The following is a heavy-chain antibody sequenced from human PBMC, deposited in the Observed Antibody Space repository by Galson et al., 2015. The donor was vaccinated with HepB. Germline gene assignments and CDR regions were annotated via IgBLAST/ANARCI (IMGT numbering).Heavy chain of an antibody. CDR2: ISYDGSNK. CDR3: ARAKWSFSSSSRGRDGYFDY. V-gene: IGHV3-30-3*01. J-gene: IGHJ4*02. CDR1: GFTFSSYA. Sequence: SLRLSCAASGFTFSSYAMHWVRQAPGKGLEWVAVISYDGSNKHYADSVKGRFTISRDNSENTLYLQMNSLRAEDTAVYYCARAKWSFSSSSRGRDGYFDYWGQGTLVTVSS. D-gene: IGHD6-6*01.